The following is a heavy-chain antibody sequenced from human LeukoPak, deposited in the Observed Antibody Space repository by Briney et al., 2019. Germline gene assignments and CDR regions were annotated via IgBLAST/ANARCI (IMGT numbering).Heavy chain of an antibody. CDR1: GFTFSTYS. CDR2: INSSGIVI. J-gene: IGHJ4*02. Sequence: GGSLRLSCAASGFTFSTYSMNWVRQAPGKGLEWVSYINSSGIVIYYADSVKGRFTISRDNAKNSLYLQMNSLRAEDTAVYYCARVKGVSVKSATNGPVFDYWGQGTLVTVSS. V-gene: IGHV3-48*04. CDR3: ARVKGVSVKSATNGPVFDY. D-gene: IGHD5-24*01.